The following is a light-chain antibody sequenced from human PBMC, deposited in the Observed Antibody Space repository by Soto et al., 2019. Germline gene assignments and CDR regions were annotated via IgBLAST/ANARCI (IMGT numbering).Light chain of an antibody. V-gene: IGLV2-14*01. J-gene: IGLJ2*01. CDR1: SSDVGGYNY. Sequence: QSALTQPASVSGSPGQSITITCTGTSSDVGGYNYVYWYQQHPGKAPKLMIYDVSNRPSGVSNRFSGSKSGNKASLTISGLQAEDEADYYCSSYISSSRHVVFGGGTKLTVL. CDR3: SSYISSSRHVV. CDR2: DVS.